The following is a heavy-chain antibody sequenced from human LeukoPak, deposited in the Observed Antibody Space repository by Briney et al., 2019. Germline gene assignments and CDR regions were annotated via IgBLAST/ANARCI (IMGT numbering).Heavy chain of an antibody. Sequence: SQTLSLTCAISGDSVSSNSATWNWIRQSPSRGLEWLGRTYYKSKWYNDYAVSVKSRITFNPDTSKNQFSLQLNSVTPEDTAVYYCAREWGDYYYDSNGYYSYFDYWGQGTLVTVSS. V-gene: IGHV6-1*01. J-gene: IGHJ4*02. CDR3: AREWGDYYYDSNGYYSYFDY. CDR1: GDSVSSNSAT. D-gene: IGHD3-22*01. CDR2: TYYKSKWYN.